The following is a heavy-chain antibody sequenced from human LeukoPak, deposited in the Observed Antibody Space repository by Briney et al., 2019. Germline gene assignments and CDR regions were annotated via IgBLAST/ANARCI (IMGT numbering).Heavy chain of an antibody. Sequence: GASVKVSCKASGYTFTSYGISWVRQAPGQGLEWMGWISAYNGNTNYAQKFQGRVTMTTDTSTSTAYMELRSLRSDDTAVYYCARGSSYYYDSSGPFGYWGQGTLVTVSS. CDR1: GYTFTSYG. D-gene: IGHD3-22*01. CDR3: ARGSSYYYDSSGPFGY. CDR2: ISAYNGNT. V-gene: IGHV1-18*01. J-gene: IGHJ4*02.